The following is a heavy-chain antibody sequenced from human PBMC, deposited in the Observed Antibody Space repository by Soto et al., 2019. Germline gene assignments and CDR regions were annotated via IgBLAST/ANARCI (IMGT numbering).Heavy chain of an antibody. Sequence: QVQLVQSGAEVKTPGSSLKVSCTVSGSRFSNYVISWVRQAPGHGLEWLGRIIPIFNSTQYAPKFQGRVPITADKSTNTPSLELSSLRSDDTAVYYCAREGRGKKAGYNGLVSLGYWGQGALVTVSS. D-gene: IGHD2-2*02. CDR1: GSRFSNYV. CDR2: IIPIFNST. CDR3: AREGRGKKAGYNGLVSLGY. V-gene: IGHV1-69*06. J-gene: IGHJ4*02.